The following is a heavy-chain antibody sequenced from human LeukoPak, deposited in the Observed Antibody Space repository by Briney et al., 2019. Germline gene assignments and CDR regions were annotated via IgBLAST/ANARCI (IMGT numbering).Heavy chain of an antibody. CDR1: GGSISSSSYY. J-gene: IGHJ5*02. Sequence: SSETLSLTCTVSGGSISSSSYYWGWIRQPPGKGLEWIGSIYYSGSTYYNPSLKSRVTISVDTSKNQFSLKLSSVTAADTAVYYCARHDTDYANWFDPWGQGTLVTVSS. V-gene: IGHV4-39*01. CDR2: IYYSGST. D-gene: IGHD4-17*01. CDR3: ARHDTDYANWFDP.